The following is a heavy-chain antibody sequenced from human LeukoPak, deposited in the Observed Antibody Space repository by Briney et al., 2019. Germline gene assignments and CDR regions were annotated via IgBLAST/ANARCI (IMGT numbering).Heavy chain of an antibody. V-gene: IGHV3-9*01. CDR3: AKDIRSTVTTYYFDY. CDR1: GFTFNDYA. Sequence: GGSLRLSCAASGFTFNDYAMRWVRHAPGKGLEWVAGISWNSGSIVYADSVKGRFTISRDNAKNSLYLQMNSLRAEDTALYYCAKDIRSTVTTYYFDYWGQGTLVTVSS. D-gene: IGHD4-17*01. J-gene: IGHJ4*02. CDR2: ISWNSGSI.